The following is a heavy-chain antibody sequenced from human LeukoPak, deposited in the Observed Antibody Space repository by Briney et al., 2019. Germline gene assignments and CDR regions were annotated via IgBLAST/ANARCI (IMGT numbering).Heavy chain of an antibody. CDR3: ARDDLGYCSSTSCYGVDY. Sequence: GRSLRLSCAASGFTFSSYGMHWVRQAPGKGLEWVAVIWYDGSNKYYADSMKGRFTISRDNSKNTLYLQMNSLRAEDTAVYYCARDDLGYCSSTSCYGVDYWGQGTLVTVSP. V-gene: IGHV3-33*01. J-gene: IGHJ4*02. CDR2: IWYDGSNK. D-gene: IGHD2-2*01. CDR1: GFTFSSYG.